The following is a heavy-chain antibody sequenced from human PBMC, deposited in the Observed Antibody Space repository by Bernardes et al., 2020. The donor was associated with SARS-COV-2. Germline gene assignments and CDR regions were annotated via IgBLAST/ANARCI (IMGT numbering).Heavy chain of an antibody. D-gene: IGHD5-18*01. V-gene: IGHV3-74*01. Sequence: LRLSCAASGFTFSNYWMHWVRQPPGKGLVWVSRIYNGGSDTTYADSVRGRFTISRDNANNILYLQMNSLRAEDTAVYYCARSNNYGPDYWGQGTLVTVSS. J-gene: IGHJ4*02. CDR1: GFTFSNYW. CDR3: ARSNNYGPDY. CDR2: IYNGGSDT.